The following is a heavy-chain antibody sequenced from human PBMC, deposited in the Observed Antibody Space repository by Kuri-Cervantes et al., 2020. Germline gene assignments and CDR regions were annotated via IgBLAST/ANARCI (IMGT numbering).Heavy chain of an antibody. CDR2: ISSSGSTI. V-gene: IGHV3-11*01. CDR3: AKDHYYDSSGNFDY. Sequence: GGSLRLSCAASGFTFSDYYMSWIRQAPGKGLEWVSYISSSGSTIYYADSVKGRFTISRDNSKNTLYLQMNSLRAEDTAVYYCAKDHYYDSSGNFDYWGQGTLVTVSS. CDR1: GFTFSDYY. D-gene: IGHD3-22*01. J-gene: IGHJ4*02.